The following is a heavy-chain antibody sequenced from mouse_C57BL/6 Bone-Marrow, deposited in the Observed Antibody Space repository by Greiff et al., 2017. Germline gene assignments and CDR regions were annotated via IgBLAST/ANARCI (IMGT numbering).Heavy chain of an antibody. CDR2: IYIGNGYT. Sequence: EVHLVESGAELVRPGSSVKMSCKTSGYTFTSYGINWVKQRPGQGLEWIGYIYIGNGYTEYNEKFKGKATLTSDPSSSTAYMQLSSLTSEDSAIYFCARGGTIYYDHYWYFDVWGTGTTVTVSS. V-gene: IGHV1-58*01. D-gene: IGHD2-4*01. CDR3: ARGGTIYYDHYWYFDV. CDR1: GYTFTSYG. J-gene: IGHJ1*03.